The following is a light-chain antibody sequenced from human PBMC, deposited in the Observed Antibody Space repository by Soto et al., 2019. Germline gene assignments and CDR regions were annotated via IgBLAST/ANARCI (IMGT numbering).Light chain of an antibody. J-gene: IGLJ3*02. Sequence: QSALTQPASVSGSPGQSITISCTGTSSDVGGYNYVSWYQQHPGKAPKLMIYEVSNRPSGVSNRFSGSKSGNTASLTISWLQAEDEADYYCSSYTSSSTRVFGGGTKFTVL. V-gene: IGLV2-14*01. CDR2: EVS. CDR3: SSYTSSSTRV. CDR1: SSDVGGYNY.